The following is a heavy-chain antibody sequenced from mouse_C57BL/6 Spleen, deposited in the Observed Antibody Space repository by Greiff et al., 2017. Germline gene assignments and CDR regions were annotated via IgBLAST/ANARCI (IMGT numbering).Heavy chain of an antibody. J-gene: IGHJ4*01. D-gene: IGHD1-1*01. V-gene: IGHV1-55*01. CDR2: SYPGSGST. CDR3: ARYYYGSSYVDY. Sequence: QVQLQQPGAELVKPGASVKMSCKASGYTFTSYWITWVKQRPGQGLEWIGDSYPGSGSTNYNEKFKSKATLTVDTSSSTAYMQLSSLTSEDSAVYYCARYYYGSSYVDYWGQGTSVTVSS. CDR1: GYTFTSYW.